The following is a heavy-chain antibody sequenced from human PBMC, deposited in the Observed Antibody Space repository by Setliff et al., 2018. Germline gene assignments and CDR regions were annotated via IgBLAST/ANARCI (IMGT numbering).Heavy chain of an antibody. V-gene: IGHV1-3*01. CDR3: ARVLMDFSSRFDY. CDR1: GYTFTSYA. D-gene: IGHD2-8*01. J-gene: IGHJ4*02. Sequence: ASVKVSCKASGYTFTSYAFSWVRQAPGQGLEWMGWINAGNGNTKYSQKFQGRVTITRDTSASTAYMELSSLRSEDTAVYYCARVLMDFSSRFDYWGQGTLVTVSS. CDR2: INAGNGNT.